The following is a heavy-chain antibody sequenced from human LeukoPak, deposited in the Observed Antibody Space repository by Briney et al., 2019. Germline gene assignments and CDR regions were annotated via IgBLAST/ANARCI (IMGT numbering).Heavy chain of an antibody. CDR1: GFTFSRSW. CDR3: AAWTDRGYSY. J-gene: IGHJ4*02. Sequence: PGGSLRLSCTASGFTFSRSWMNWIRQAPGKGLEWVANLNPDGDGMRFVDSVKGRFTMPRDNAQSSLHLQMNSLRVEDTAFYYCAAWTDRGYSYWGQGVLVTVSS. V-gene: IGHV3-7*01. CDR2: LNPDGDGM. D-gene: IGHD5-12*01.